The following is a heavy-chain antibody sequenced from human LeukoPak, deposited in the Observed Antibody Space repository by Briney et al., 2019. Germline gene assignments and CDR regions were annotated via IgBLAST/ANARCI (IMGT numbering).Heavy chain of an antibody. D-gene: IGHD6-19*01. Sequence: GGSLRLSCAASGFTFSSYAMSWVRQAPGKGLEWVSAISGSGGSTYYADSEKGRFTISRDNSKNTLYLQMNSLRAEDTAVYYCAKDLSSGSSFDYWGQGTLVTVSS. CDR2: ISGSGGST. CDR3: AKDLSSGSSFDY. CDR1: GFTFSSYA. J-gene: IGHJ4*02. V-gene: IGHV3-23*01.